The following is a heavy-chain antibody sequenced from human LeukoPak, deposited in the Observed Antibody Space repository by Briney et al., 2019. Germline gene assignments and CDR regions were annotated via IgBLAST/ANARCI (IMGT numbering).Heavy chain of an antibody. V-gene: IGHV4-39*01. Sequence: SETLSLTCTVSGGSISISDYFWGWIRQPPGKGLEWIGSIHYSGSTYYNPSLKSRVTISVDTSKNQFSLKLSSVTAADTAVYYCARHPDYWGQGTLVTVSS. J-gene: IGHJ4*01. CDR3: ARHPDY. CDR2: IHYSGST. CDR1: GGSISISDYF.